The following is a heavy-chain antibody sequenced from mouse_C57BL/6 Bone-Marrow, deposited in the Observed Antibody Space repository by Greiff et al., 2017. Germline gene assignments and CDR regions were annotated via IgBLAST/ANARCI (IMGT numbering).Heavy chain of an antibody. Sequence: EVQVVESGTVLARPGASVKMSCKTSGYTFTSYWMHWVKQRPGQGLEWIGAIYPGNSDTSYNQKFKGKAKLTAVTSASTAYMELSSLTNEDSAVYYCTRLGALGRAYYYAMDYWGQGTSVTVSS. D-gene: IGHD4-1*01. V-gene: IGHV1-5*01. CDR1: GYTFTSYW. CDR3: TRLGALGRAYYYAMDY. CDR2: IYPGNSDT. J-gene: IGHJ4*01.